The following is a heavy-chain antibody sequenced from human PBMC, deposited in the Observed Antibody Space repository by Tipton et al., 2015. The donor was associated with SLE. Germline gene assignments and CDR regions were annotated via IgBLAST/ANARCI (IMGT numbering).Heavy chain of an antibody. CDR2: ISSSGTYF. CDR3: ARDHDDYWSGYYPY. CDR1: GFTFNSYT. J-gene: IGHJ4*01. D-gene: IGHD3-3*01. Sequence: SLRLSCAASGFTFNSYTMSWVRQTPGKGLQWVSSISSSGTYFYYADSVRGRFTISRDNANNSLYLQMDSLRAEDTGVYYCARDHDDYWSGYYPYWGHGTLVTVSS. V-gene: IGHV3-21*03.